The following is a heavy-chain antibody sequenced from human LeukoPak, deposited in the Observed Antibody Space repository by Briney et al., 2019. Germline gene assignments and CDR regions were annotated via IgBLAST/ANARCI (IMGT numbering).Heavy chain of an antibody. Sequence: PGRSLRLSCAASGFTFDDYAMHWVRQAPGKGLEWVSGISWNSGSIGYADSVKGRFTISRDNAKNSLYLQMNSLRAEDTALYYCAKDLGQHTTVTTLGFDYWGQGTLVTVSS. V-gene: IGHV3-9*01. CDR3: AKDLGQHTTVTTLGFDY. CDR1: GFTFDDYA. CDR2: ISWNSGSI. J-gene: IGHJ4*02. D-gene: IGHD4-17*01.